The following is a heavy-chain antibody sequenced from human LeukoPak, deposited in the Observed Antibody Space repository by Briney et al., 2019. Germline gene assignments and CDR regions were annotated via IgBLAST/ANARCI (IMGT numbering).Heavy chain of an antibody. J-gene: IGHJ4*02. D-gene: IGHD6-13*01. Sequence: ASVKVSCKASGGTFSSYAISWVRQAPGQGLEWMGGIIPIFGTANYAQKFQGRVTITADESTSTAYMELSSLRPEDTAVYYCASLDSPLAAAGGGWGQGTLVTVSS. V-gene: IGHV1-69*13. CDR1: GGTFSSYA. CDR3: ASLDSPLAAAGGG. CDR2: IIPIFGTA.